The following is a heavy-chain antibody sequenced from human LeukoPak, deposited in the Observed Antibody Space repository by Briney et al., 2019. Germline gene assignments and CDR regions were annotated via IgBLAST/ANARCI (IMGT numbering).Heavy chain of an antibody. CDR3: ARGPIVVVPAAIPAFDC. D-gene: IGHD2-2*02. CDR1: GGSFGGYY. CDR2: INHSVST. V-gene: IGHV4-34*01. J-gene: IGHJ4*02. Sequence: SETLSFTCAVYGGSFGGYYCSWIRHPPGKGLEWIGEINHSVSTNYNPSLKTRVTISVGTSKNQFALKLSSVTAADTAVYYCARGPIVVVPAAIPAFDCWGQGTLVTVPS.